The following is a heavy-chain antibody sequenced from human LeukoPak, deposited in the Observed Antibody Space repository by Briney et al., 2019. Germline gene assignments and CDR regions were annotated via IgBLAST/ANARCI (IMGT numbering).Heavy chain of an antibody. CDR3: ARHVGPDTRITMLRGVSFPRYNNWSDP. D-gene: IGHD3-10*01. Sequence: PSETLSLTCTVAGGSFSSNTYYWGWIRQPPGKGLEWIGSISYSESTYYNPSLKSRVTISVDTSKNQFSLELLSVAAADTAVYYCARHVGPDTRITMLRGVSFPRYNNWSDPWGQGTLVTVSS. J-gene: IGHJ5*02. CDR2: ISYSEST. V-gene: IGHV4-39*01. CDR1: GGSFSSNTYY.